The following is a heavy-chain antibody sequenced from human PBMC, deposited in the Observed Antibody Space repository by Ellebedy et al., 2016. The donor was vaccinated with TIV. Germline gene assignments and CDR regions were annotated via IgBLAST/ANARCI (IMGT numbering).Heavy chain of an antibody. D-gene: IGHD6-19*01. CDR3: ARDQGWAVAGTTRFDC. V-gene: IGHV3-7*01. CDR2: IKQDGSER. Sequence: GESLKISCAASGFTFSSYCMSWVRQAPGKGLEWVASIKQDGSERPYVDSVKGRFTISRDNAKNSLYLQISSLRAEDTAVYYCARDQGWAVAGTTRFDCWGQGTLVTVSS. CDR1: GFTFSSYC. J-gene: IGHJ4*02.